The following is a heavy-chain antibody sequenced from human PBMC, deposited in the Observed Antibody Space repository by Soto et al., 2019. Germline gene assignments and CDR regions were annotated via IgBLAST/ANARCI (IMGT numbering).Heavy chain of an antibody. J-gene: IGHJ4*02. D-gene: IGHD3-9*01. CDR1: DFIFLDYA. V-gene: IGHV3-23*01. CDR2: ISRDGSNT. Sequence: LRLSCAASDFIFLDYAMTWVRQAPGKGLEWVSTISRDGSNTHYADSVKGRFTISRDSSKKTLYLEMSSLRGEDTAFYYCTKDPSTGYADHWGQGTLVTVSS. CDR3: TKDPSTGYADH.